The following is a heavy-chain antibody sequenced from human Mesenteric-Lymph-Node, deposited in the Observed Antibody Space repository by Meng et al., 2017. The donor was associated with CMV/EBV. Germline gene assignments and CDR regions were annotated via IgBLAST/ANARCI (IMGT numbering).Heavy chain of an antibody. Sequence: SETLSLTCSVSGASISSGYYYWSWIRQPPGKGLEWIGYIYYSGSTYYNPSLKSRVTISVDTSKNQFSLKLSSVTAADTAVYYCARTPERYSSSSFAFDIWGQGTMVTVSS. CDR2: IYYSGST. V-gene: IGHV4-30-4*08. CDR3: ARTPERYSSSSFAFDI. CDR1: GASISSGYYY. D-gene: IGHD6-6*01. J-gene: IGHJ3*02.